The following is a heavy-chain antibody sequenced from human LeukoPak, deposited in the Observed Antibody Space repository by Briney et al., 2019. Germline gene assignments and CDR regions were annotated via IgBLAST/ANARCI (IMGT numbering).Heavy chain of an antibody. CDR2: IYYSGST. D-gene: IGHD3-9*01. CDR3: ARHTIRNGFHTDFDY. V-gene: IGHV4-59*08. Sequence: SETLSLTCTVSGGSISSYYWSWIRQPPGKGLEWIGYIYYSGSTNYNPSLKSRVTISVDTSKNQFSLKLSSVTAADTAVYYCARHTIRNGFHTDFDYWGQGTLVTVSS. CDR1: GGSISSYY. J-gene: IGHJ4*02.